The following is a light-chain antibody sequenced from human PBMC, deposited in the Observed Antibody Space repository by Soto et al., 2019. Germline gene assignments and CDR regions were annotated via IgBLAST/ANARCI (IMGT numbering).Light chain of an antibody. Sequence: DIQMTQSPSTLSGSVGDRVTITCRASQTISSWLAWYQQKPGKAPKLLIYKASTLKSGVPSRFSGSGSGTEFTLTISSLQPDDFATYCCRQYNTFPLTFGGGTKVDIK. V-gene: IGKV1-5*03. J-gene: IGKJ4*01. CDR3: RQYNTFPLT. CDR1: QTISSW. CDR2: KAS.